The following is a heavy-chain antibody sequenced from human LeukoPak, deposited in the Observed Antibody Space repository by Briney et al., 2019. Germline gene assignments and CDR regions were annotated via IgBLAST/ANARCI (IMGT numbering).Heavy chain of an antibody. CDR3: ARDSSRRPQKYDIATSLSTEN. V-gene: IGHV1-2*02. CDR1: GYTFTDYY. Sequence: GASVTVSCKTSGYTFTDYYIHWVRQAPGQGLESMGWINPKIGGTNYAPRFQGRVSMTSDTSITTAYMQLRRVTSDDTAVYYCARDSSRRPQKYDIATSLSTENWGQGTLVAVSS. CDR2: INPKIGGT. D-gene: IGHD3-9*01. J-gene: IGHJ4*02.